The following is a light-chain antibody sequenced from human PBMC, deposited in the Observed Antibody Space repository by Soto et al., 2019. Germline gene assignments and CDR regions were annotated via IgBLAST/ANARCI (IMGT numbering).Light chain of an antibody. J-gene: IGKJ1*01. CDR1: QTISNW. V-gene: IGKV1-5*01. CDR3: QQYSTYSWT. CDR2: DAS. Sequence: DTTITHSLSTVSASVGDRVTITCRASQTISNWLAWYQVKPGKAPKLLMHDASSLESGVPSRFSGSASGTEFTLTISSLQPDDFATYFCQQYSTYSWTFGQGAEVDI.